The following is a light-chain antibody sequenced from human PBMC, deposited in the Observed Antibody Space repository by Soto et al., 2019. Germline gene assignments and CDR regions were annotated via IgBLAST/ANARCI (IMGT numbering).Light chain of an antibody. J-gene: IGKJ2*01. Sequence: DIVMTQSPDSLAVSLGERATINCKSGQSLLYCSNTKNYLAWYRQKPGQHPMLLIDWASTRDSGVPDRFTGSGSGADFTLTISNRQAEDVEVYYFQQYYSVQYTFGQGTQLEIK. CDR3: QQYYSVQYT. CDR1: QSLLYCSNTKNY. CDR2: WAS. V-gene: IGKV4-1*01.